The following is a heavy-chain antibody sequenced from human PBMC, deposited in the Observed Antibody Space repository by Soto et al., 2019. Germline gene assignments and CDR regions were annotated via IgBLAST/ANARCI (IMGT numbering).Heavy chain of an antibody. J-gene: IGHJ4*02. CDR1: GGSISSGDYY. V-gene: IGHV4-30-4*01. Sequence: QVQLQESGPGLVKPSQTLSLTGTVSGGSISSGDYYWSWIRQPPGKGLEWIGYIYYSGSTYYNPCLKSRVTISVDTSKNQFSLKLSSVTAADTAVYYCAREVTVAGTTFFDYWGQGTLVTVSS. CDR2: IYYSGST. CDR3: AREVTVAGTTFFDY. D-gene: IGHD6-19*01.